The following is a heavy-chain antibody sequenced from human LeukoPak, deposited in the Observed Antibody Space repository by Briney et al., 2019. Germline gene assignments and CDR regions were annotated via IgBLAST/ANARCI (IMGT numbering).Heavy chain of an antibody. D-gene: IGHD6-19*01. CDR1: GFTFSSYG. J-gene: IGHJ6*03. CDR2: INSDGSST. V-gene: IGHV3-74*01. Sequence: PGGSLRLSCAASGFTFSSYGMSWVRQAPGKGLEWVSRINSDGSSTSYADSVKGRFTISRDNAKNTLYLQMNSLRAEDTAVYYCARDPAVGYIYYYYYMDVWGKGTTVTVSS. CDR3: ARDPAVGYIYYYYYMDV.